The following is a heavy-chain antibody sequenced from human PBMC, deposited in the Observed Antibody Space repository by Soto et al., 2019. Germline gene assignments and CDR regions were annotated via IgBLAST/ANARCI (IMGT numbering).Heavy chain of an antibody. CDR1: DGSVNSGNYY. D-gene: IGHD3-16*01. CDR3: AREEKQLSRYGGDFDY. V-gene: IGHV4-61*01. J-gene: IGHJ4*02. Sequence: TLSLTCSVSDGSVNSGNYYWSWIRQPPGKGLEWIGHIYYIGTTDYNPSLKSRVTISVDTSKNQFSLKVTSVTAADTAVYFCAREEKQLSRYGGDFDYWGQGILVTVSS. CDR2: IYYIGTT.